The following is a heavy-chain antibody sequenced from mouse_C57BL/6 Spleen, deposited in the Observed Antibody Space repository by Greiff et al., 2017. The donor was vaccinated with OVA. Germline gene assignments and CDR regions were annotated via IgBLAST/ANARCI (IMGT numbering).Heavy chain of an antibody. CDR2: INPNNGGT. D-gene: IGHD2-2*01. Sequence: VQLQQSGPELVKPGASVKISCKASGYTFTDYYMNWVKQSHGKSLEWIGDINPNNGGTSYNQKFKGKATLTVDKSSSTAYMELRSLTSEDSAVYYCARKQGIYYGWIDYWGQGTTLTVSS. J-gene: IGHJ2*01. V-gene: IGHV1-26*01. CDR1: GYTFTDYY. CDR3: ARKQGIYYGWIDY.